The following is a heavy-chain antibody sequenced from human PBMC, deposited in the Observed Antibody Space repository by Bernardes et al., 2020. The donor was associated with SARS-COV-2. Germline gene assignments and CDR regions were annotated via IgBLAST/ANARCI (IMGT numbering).Heavy chain of an antibody. D-gene: IGHD2-21*01. CDR3: ASLIYSWHIVVVLSVPRGEPFYFES. J-gene: IGHJ4*02. CDR1: GDSMRSRRYY. Sequence: SETLSLTCTVSGDSMRSRRYYWGWIRQPPGKGLEWIGSISFSGSTNYNPSLKSRVTISVDTSKQQFSLKLSSVTAADTAVYLCASLIYSWHIVVVLSVPRGEPFYFESWGQGALVTVS. V-gene: IGHV4-39*01. CDR2: ISFSGST.